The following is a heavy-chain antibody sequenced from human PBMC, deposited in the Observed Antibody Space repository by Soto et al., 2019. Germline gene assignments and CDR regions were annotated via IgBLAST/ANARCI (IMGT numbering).Heavy chain of an antibody. CDR2: IYFTGST. V-gene: IGHV4-59*12. CDR3: ARSNYYDSDGYIRFSWFDP. Sequence: SETLSLTCTVSGGSFSSSYWSWIRQPPGKGLEYIGNIYFTGSTHYNPSLKSRVTISVDTSKNQFSLNLRSVTAADTAVYYCARSNYYDSDGYIRFSWFDPWGQGNLVTVSS. CDR1: GGSFSSSY. D-gene: IGHD3-22*01. J-gene: IGHJ5*02.